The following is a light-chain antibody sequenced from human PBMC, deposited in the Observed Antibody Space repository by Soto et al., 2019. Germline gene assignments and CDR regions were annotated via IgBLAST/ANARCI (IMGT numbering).Light chain of an antibody. V-gene: IGLV4-69*01. J-gene: IGLJ3*02. Sequence: QSVLTQSPSASASLGASVKLTCTLSSGHSSYTIAWHQQQPEKGPRYLMKLNSDGSHKNGDGIPDRFSGSSSGAERYLTISSLQSEDEADYYCQTWGTRVFGGGTKLTVL. CDR1: SGHSSYT. CDR2: LNSDGSH. CDR3: QTWGTRV.